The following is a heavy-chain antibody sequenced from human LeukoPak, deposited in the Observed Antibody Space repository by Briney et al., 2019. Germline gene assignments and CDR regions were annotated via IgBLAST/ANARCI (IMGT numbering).Heavy chain of an antibody. CDR3: AKGDSSSGGVFDY. D-gene: IGHD6-13*01. CDR2: ISGGGGST. CDR1: GFTFSSYA. V-gene: IGHV3-23*01. J-gene: IGHJ4*02. Sequence: TGGPLRLSCAASGFTFSSYAMSWVRQAPGKGLEWVSTISGGGGSTSYADSVRGRFTISRDNSKNTLYLQMNSLRAEDTAIYYCAKGDSSSGGVFDYWGQGTLVTVSS.